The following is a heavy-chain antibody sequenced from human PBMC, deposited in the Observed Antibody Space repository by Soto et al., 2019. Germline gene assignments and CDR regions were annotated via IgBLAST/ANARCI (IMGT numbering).Heavy chain of an antibody. CDR1: GGTFSSYA. D-gene: IGHD6-13*01. CDR2: IIPIFGTA. CDR3: ARGSRPSIAAAEKPGYYYYGMDV. J-gene: IGHJ6*02. Sequence: SVKVSCKASGGTFSSYAISWVRQAPGQGLEWMGGIIPIFGTANYAQKFQGRVTITADESTSTAYMELSSLRSEDTAVYYCARGSRPSIAAAEKPGYYYYGMDVWGQGTTVTVSS. V-gene: IGHV1-69*13.